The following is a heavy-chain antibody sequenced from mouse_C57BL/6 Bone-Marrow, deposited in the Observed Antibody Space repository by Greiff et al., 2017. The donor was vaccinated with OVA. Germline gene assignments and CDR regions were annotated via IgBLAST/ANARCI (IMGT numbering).Heavy chain of an antibody. CDR3: ARKGIYYDYPFAY. CDR2: IDPSDSYT. D-gene: IGHD2-4*01. V-gene: IGHV1-69*01. Sequence: QVQLQQPGAELVMPGASVKLSCKASGYTFTSYWMHWVKQRPGQGLEWIGEIDPSDSYTNYNQKFKGKSTLTVDKSSSTAYMQLSSLTSEYSAVYYCARKGIYYDYPFAYWGQGTLVTVSA. J-gene: IGHJ3*01. CDR1: GYTFTSYW.